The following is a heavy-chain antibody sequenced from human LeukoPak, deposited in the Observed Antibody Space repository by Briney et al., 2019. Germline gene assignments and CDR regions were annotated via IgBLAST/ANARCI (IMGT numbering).Heavy chain of an antibody. Sequence: SETLSLTCTVSGGSISSYYWSWIRQPAGKGLEWIGRIYTSGSTNYNPSLKSRVTMSVDTSKNQFSLKLSSVTAADTAVYYCARGHIVVVPAAPPLYYYYMDVWGKGTTVTVSS. J-gene: IGHJ6*03. CDR1: GGSISSYY. CDR3: ARGHIVVVPAAPPLYYYYMDV. D-gene: IGHD2-2*01. CDR2: IYTSGST. V-gene: IGHV4-4*07.